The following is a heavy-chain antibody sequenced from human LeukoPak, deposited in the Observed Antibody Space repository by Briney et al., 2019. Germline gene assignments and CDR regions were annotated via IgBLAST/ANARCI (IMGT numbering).Heavy chain of an antibody. CDR2: IYSNGNT. CDR3: ASGTFDGPLYGTYWYFHV. Sequence: SETLSLTCAVSGASINNNYWTWVRQPPGKGLEWSGYIYSNGNTNYNPSLKGRVTMSIETSKNQFSLQLPSVTAADTAVYYCASGTFDGPLYGTYWYFHVWGQGTLVTVSS. D-gene: IGHD2-8*02. CDR1: GASINNNY. J-gene: IGHJ4*02. V-gene: IGHV4-59*01.